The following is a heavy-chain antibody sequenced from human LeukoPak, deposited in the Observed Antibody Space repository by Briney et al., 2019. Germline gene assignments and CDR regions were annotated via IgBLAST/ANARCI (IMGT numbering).Heavy chain of an antibody. CDR3: ARAGSYCGGDCYGALDY. J-gene: IGHJ4*02. CDR1: GGSFSGYY. D-gene: IGHD2-21*02. Sequence: SETLSLTCAVYGGSFSGYYWSWIRQHPGKGLEWIGYIYYSGSTYYNPSLKSRVTISVDTSKNQFSLKLSSVTAADTAVYYCARAGSYCGGDCYGALDYWGQGTLVTVSS. CDR2: IYYSGST. V-gene: IGHV4-31*11.